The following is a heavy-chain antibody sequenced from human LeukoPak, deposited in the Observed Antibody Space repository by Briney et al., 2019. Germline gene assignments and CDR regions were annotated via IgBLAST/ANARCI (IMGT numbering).Heavy chain of an antibody. Sequence: GGSLRLSCAASGFTFSSYSMNWVRQAPGKGLEWVSYISSTSNTMYYADSVKGRFTISRDNAKTSLYLQMNSLTPEDTAVYYCARISVIRGLSSFDSWGQGTLVTVSS. CDR2: ISSTSNTM. J-gene: IGHJ4*02. CDR1: GFTFSSYS. D-gene: IGHD3-10*01. V-gene: IGHV3-48*04. CDR3: ARISVIRGLSSFDS.